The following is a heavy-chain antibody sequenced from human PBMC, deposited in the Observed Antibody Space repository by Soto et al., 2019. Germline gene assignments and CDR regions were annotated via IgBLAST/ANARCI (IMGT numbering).Heavy chain of an antibody. Sequence: ASETLSLTCTVSGGSISSSSYYWGWIRQPPGKGLEGIGSIYYSGSTYYNPSLKSRVTISVDTSKNQFSLKLSSVTAADTAVYYCARLKYYYGSSGFDYWGQGTLVTVSS. CDR1: GGSISSSSYY. J-gene: IGHJ4*02. D-gene: IGHD3-22*01. CDR3: ARLKYYYGSSGFDY. V-gene: IGHV4-39*01. CDR2: IYYSGST.